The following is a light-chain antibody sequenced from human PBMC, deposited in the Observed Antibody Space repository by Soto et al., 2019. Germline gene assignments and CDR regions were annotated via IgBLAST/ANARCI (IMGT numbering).Light chain of an antibody. CDR1: QSISVY. CDR2: AAS. Sequence: DIQMTQSPSSLSASVGDRVTITCRASQSISVYLNWYQQKPGKAPKLLIYAASSLQSVVPSRFSGSGSGTDFTLTISSLQPEDFATYYCQQSYSTLYTFGQGTSREIK. CDR3: QQSYSTLYT. V-gene: IGKV1-39*01. J-gene: IGKJ2*01.